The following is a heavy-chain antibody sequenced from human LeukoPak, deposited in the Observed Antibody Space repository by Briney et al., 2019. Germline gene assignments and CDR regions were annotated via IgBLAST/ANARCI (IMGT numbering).Heavy chain of an antibody. CDR3: AKHGYCSGISCCIDF. J-gene: IGHJ4*02. D-gene: IGHD2-2*03. CDR2: ISGSGRCT. Sequence: GGSLRLSCAASGFTFSSYAMSWVRQAPGKGLEWVSGISGSGRCTFYADSVKGRFTISRDSSKNTLYLQMNSLRAEDTAVYYCAKHGYCSGISCCIDFWGQGTLVTVSS. CDR1: GFTFSSYA. V-gene: IGHV3-23*01.